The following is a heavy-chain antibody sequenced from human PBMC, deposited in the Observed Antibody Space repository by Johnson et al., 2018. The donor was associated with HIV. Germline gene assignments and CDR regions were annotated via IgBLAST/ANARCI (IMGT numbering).Heavy chain of an antibody. J-gene: IGHJ3*02. V-gene: IGHV3-13*01. CDR1: GFTFSSYG. CDR2: VTGTGGDT. CDR3: ARGGSSGWSGFLAFDI. D-gene: IGHD6-19*01. Sequence: VQLVESGGGLVQPGGSLRLSCAASGFTFSSYGMSWVRQAPGKGLEWVSGVTGTGGDTFYPGSVKGRFTISRENPKNSLYLQMNSLRAGDTAIYYCARGGSSGWSGFLAFDIWGQGTMVTVSS.